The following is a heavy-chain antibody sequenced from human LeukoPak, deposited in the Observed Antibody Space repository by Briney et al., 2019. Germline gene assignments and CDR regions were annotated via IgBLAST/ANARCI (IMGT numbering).Heavy chain of an antibody. Sequence: GGSLRLSCAASGFTFSSYWMSWVRQAPGKGLEWVGHIKEDGSQRDYVDSVKGRFTISRDNAKNSLYLQMNSLRAEDTAVYYCARVHWYLDFWGRGTLVSVSS. J-gene: IGHJ2*01. CDR3: ARVHWYLDF. CDR2: IKEDGSQR. CDR1: GFTFSSYW. V-gene: IGHV3-7*04.